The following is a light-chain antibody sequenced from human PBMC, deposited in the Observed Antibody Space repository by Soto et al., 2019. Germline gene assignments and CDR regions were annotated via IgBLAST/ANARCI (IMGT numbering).Light chain of an antibody. Sequence: EIGLTQSPCTLSLSPGERATFSCRASQSVSSNYLAWYQQKPGQAPRFLIYGASSRATGIPDRFSGSGSGTDFTLTISRLEPEDFAVYYCQQYGNSPITFGQGTRLENK. CDR2: GAS. CDR1: QSVSSNY. J-gene: IGKJ5*01. CDR3: QQYGNSPIT. V-gene: IGKV3-20*01.